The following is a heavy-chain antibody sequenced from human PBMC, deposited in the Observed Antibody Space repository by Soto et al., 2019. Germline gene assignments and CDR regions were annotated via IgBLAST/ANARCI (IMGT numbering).Heavy chain of an antibody. CDR1: GGTFSSYA. Sequence: QVQLVKSGAEVKKPGSSVNVSCKASGGTFSSYAISWVRQYPGQGLEWMGGIIPIVGTANSAQKFQGRVTITADESTSTADMELSSLSSEDTAVYDLAREQVSGWYVYWCQGTHVTVS. D-gene: IGHD6-19*01. V-gene: IGHV1-69*01. CDR2: IIPIVGTA. J-gene: IGHJ4*02. CDR3: AREQVSGWYVY.